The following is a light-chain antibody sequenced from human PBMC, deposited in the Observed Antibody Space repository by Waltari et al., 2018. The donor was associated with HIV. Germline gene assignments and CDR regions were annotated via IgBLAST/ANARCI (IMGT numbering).Light chain of an antibody. Sequence: QAGLTQPPSVSKDLRQTATLTCTGNSHNVGNQGATWLQHHQGHPPKLLSYRNNNRPSGISERFSASRSRNTASLTITGLQPEDDADYYCSAWDSSLGAWVFGGGTKLTVL. CDR3: SAWDSSLGAWV. V-gene: IGLV10-54*04. CDR1: SHNVGNQG. J-gene: IGLJ3*02. CDR2: RNN.